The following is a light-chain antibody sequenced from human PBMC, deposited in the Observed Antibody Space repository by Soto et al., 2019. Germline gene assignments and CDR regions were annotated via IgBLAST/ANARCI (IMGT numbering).Light chain of an antibody. V-gene: IGKV3-15*01. CDR1: QSVSSN. J-gene: IGKJ2*01. CDR3: QQYNNWPNT. Sequence: ERVMTQSAATLSVSPGEGATLSCRASQSVSSNLAWYQQKPGQAPRLLIYGASTRATGIPARFSGSGSGTEFTLTISSLQSEDFTVYYCQQYNNWPNTFGQGTKLEIK. CDR2: GAS.